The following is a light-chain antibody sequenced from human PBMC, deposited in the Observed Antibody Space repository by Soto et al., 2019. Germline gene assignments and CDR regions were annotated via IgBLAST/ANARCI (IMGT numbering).Light chain of an antibody. Sequence: DIQMTQSPSTLSASVGDRVTITCRASQFMSVWLAWYQQKPGTAPKLLIYKASSLESGVPTRFSGSGSGTEFTLIISSLQPDDSATYYCQQYNSFPLTFGPGTKVDIK. J-gene: IGKJ3*01. CDR2: KAS. CDR3: QQYNSFPLT. V-gene: IGKV1-5*03. CDR1: QFMSVW.